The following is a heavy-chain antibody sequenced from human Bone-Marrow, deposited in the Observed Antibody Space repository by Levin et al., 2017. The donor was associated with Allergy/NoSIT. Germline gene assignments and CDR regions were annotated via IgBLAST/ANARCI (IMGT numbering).Heavy chain of an antibody. V-gene: IGHV4-59*01. Sequence: SQTLSLTCTVSGGSISSYYWSWIRQPPGKGLEWIGYIYYSGSTNYNPSLKSRVTISVDTSKNQFSLKLSSVTAADTAVYYCASTYYDILTGYRDKNYYYYMDVWGKGTTVTVSS. CDR3: ASTYYDILTGYRDKNYYYYMDV. J-gene: IGHJ6*03. D-gene: IGHD3-9*01. CDR1: GGSISSYY. CDR2: IYYSGST.